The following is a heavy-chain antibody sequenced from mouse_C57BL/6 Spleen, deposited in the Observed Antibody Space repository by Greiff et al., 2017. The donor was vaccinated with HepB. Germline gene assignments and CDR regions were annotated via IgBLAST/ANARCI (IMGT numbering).Heavy chain of an antibody. CDR1: GYAFSSYW. J-gene: IGHJ1*03. CDR2: IYPGDGDT. V-gene: IGHV1-80*01. Sequence: VKLQESGAELVKPGASVKISCKASGYAFSSYWMNWVKQRPGKGLEWIGQIYPGDGDTNYNGKFKGKATLTADKSSSTAYMQLSSLTSEDSAVYFCARGGYGSSYWYFDVWGTGTTVTVSS. CDR3: ARGGYGSSYWYFDV. D-gene: IGHD1-1*01.